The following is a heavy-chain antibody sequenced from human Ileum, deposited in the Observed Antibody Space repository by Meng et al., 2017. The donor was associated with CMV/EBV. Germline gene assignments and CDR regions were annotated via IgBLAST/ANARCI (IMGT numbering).Heavy chain of an antibody. CDR1: GFTFSSYN. V-gene: IGHV3-69-1*01. Sequence: GESLKISCVASGFTFSSYNMNWVRQAPGKGLEWISYIGTTGTTFYADSVKGRFTISRDDAKNSLFLQMNSLRADDTAVYFCARRLAYTGSSVNYYNYGMDVWGQGTTVTVSS. CDR3: ARRLAYTGSSVNYYNYGMDV. CDR2: IGTTGTT. D-gene: IGHD6-6*01. J-gene: IGHJ6*02.